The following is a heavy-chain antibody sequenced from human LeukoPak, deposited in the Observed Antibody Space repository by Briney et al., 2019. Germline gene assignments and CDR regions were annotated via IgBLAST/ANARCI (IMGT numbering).Heavy chain of an antibody. D-gene: IGHD6-19*01. CDR1: GFTVRSNY. CDR2: LYSGGNT. J-gene: IGHJ4*02. CDR3: ARDYGSGWYYFGY. Sequence: HTGGSLRLSCAASGFTVRSNYMSWVRQAPGKGLEGVSVLYSGGNTYYADSVKGRFTISRDNYKNTVYLQMSSLRAEDTAVYYCARDYGSGWYYFGYWGQGTLVTVSS. V-gene: IGHV3-66*01.